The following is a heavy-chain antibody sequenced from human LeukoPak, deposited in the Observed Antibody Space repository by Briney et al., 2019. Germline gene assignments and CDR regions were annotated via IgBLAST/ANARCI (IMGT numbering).Heavy chain of an antibody. D-gene: IGHD3-22*01. CDR3: ARGPYDSSGYYRSFDY. Sequence: ASVKVSCKASGYTFTSYDINWVRQATGQGLEWMGWMNPSSGNTGYAQKFQGRVTMTRNTSISTAYMELSSLRSEDTAVYYCARGPYDSSGYYRSFDYWGQGTLVTVSS. J-gene: IGHJ4*02. CDR2: MNPSSGNT. CDR1: GYTFTSYD. V-gene: IGHV1-8*01.